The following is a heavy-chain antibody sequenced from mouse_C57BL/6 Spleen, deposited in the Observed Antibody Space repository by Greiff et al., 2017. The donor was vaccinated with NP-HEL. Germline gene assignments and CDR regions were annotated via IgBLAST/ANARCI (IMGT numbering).Heavy chain of an antibody. J-gene: IGHJ4*01. CDR1: GYSITSGYY. Sequence: EVQLQESGPGLVKPSQSLSLTCSVTGYSITSGYYWNWIRQLPGNKREWMGYISYDGSNNYNPSLKNRISITRDTSKNQFFLKLNSVTTEDTATYYCARERAMDYWGQGTSVTVSS. CDR2: ISYDGSN. V-gene: IGHV3-6*01. CDR3: ARERAMDY.